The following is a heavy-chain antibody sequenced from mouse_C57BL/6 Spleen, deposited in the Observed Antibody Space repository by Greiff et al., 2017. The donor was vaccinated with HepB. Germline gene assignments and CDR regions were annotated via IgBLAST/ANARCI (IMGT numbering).Heavy chain of an antibody. Sequence: VQLQQSGPVLVKPGASVKMSCKASGYTFTDYYMNWVKQSHGKSLEWIGVINPYNGGTSYNQKFKGKATLTVDKSSSTADMELNSLTSEDSAVYYCARGGIYYGSSLYYCDYWGQGTTLTVSS. J-gene: IGHJ2*01. CDR2: INPYNGGT. CDR1: GYTFTDYY. D-gene: IGHD1-1*01. V-gene: IGHV1-19*01. CDR3: ARGGIYYGSSLYYCDY.